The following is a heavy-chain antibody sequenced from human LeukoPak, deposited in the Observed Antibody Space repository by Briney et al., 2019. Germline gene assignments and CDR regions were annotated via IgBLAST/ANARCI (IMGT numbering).Heavy chain of an antibody. V-gene: IGHV5-51*01. J-gene: IGHJ4*02. CDR3: ARGRYCTSTSCSHFDY. Sequence: GESLKISCKGSGYSFTNYRIAWVRQMPGRGLEWMGIIYPGDSDTRYSPFFQGQVTISGDRSISTAYLQWSSLKASDTAMYYCARGRYCTSTSCSHFDYWGQGTLVTVSS. CDR1: GYSFTNYR. D-gene: IGHD2-2*01. CDR2: IYPGDSDT.